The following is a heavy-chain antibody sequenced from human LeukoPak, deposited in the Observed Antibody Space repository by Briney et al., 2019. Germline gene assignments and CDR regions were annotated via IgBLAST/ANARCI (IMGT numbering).Heavy chain of an antibody. CDR3: AVTTRSRAFDY. J-gene: IGHJ4*02. CDR1: GLTFGDYR. CDR2: IRQDGGDF. V-gene: IGHV3-7*01. D-gene: IGHD4-17*01. Sequence: LSLSSVASGLTFGDYRMSRGRRDLSNELASLANIRQDGGDFNYVDSVKGRFTISRDNARNSLFLKMNKLRVEETAVYYCAVTTRSRAFDYWGQGTLGTVSP.